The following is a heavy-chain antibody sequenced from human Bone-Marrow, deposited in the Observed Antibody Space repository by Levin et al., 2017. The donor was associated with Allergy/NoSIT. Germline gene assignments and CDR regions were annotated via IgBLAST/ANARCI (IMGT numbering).Heavy chain of an antibody. V-gene: IGHV3-23*01. CDR3: AKLHGSGTYYNFLDY. CDR2: ISDSGDRS. J-gene: IGHJ4*02. D-gene: IGHD3-10*01. Sequence: GGSLRLSCTASEFTFTTYGMSWARQAPGKGLEWVSSISDSGDRSYYADSVRGRFTISRDNSKNTLYLQMNSLRAEDTAVYYCAKLHGSGTYYNFLDYWGQGTLVTVSS. CDR1: EFTFTTYG.